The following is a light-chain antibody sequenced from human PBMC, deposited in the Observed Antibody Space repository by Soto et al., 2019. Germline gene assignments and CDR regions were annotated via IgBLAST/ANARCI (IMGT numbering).Light chain of an antibody. CDR1: QSISSY. V-gene: IGKV1-39*01. Sequence: DIQMTQSPSSLSASVGDRVTITCLASQSISSYLNWYQQKPGKAPKLLIYAASSLQSVVPSRFSGSGSGTDFTLTISSLQPEDFATYYCQQSYSTPRTFGQGTKVDIK. CDR2: AAS. J-gene: IGKJ1*01. CDR3: QQSYSTPRT.